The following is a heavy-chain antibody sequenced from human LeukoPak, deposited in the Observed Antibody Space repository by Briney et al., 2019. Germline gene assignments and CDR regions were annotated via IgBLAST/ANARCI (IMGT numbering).Heavy chain of an antibody. CDR3: ARGARHYYDSSGYIPGNWFDP. V-gene: IGHV3-23*01. D-gene: IGHD3-22*01. CDR2: ISGSGATT. Sequence: GGSLRLSCAASGFTFSTYAMSWVRQAPGKGLEWVAGISGSGATTYYVDSVKGRFTISRDNSKNTLYLQMNSLRAEDTAVYYCARGARHYYDSSGYIPGNWFDPWGQGTLVTVSS. CDR1: GFTFSTYA. J-gene: IGHJ5*02.